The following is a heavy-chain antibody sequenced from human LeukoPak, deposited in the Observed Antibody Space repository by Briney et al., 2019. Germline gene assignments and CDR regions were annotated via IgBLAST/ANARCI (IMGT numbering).Heavy chain of an antibody. V-gene: IGHV3-49*03. D-gene: IGHD3-3*01. CDR1: GFTFGDYA. Sequence: PGGSLRLSCTASGFTFGDYAMSWFRQAPGKGLEWVGFIRSKAYGGTTEYAASVKGRFTISRDDSKSIAYLQMNSLKTEDTAVYYCTRETLDFWSGYYYMDVWGKGPRSPSP. CDR2: IRSKAYGGTT. CDR3: TRETLDFWSGYYYMDV. J-gene: IGHJ6*03.